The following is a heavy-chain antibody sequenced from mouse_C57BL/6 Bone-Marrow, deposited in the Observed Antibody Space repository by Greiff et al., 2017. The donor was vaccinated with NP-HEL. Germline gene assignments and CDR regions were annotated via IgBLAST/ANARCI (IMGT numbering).Heavy chain of an antibody. CDR3: AKSTYYYGSSPDY. CDR1: GFSLTSYG. D-gene: IGHD1-1*01. CDR2: IWRGGST. V-gene: IGHV2-5*01. Sequence: VNVVESGPGLVQPSQSLSITCTVSGFSLTSYGVHWVRQSPGKGLEWLGVIWRGGSTDYNAAFMSRLSITKDNSKSQVFFKMNRLQADDTAIYYCAKSTYYYGSSPDYWGQGTTLTVSS. J-gene: IGHJ2*01.